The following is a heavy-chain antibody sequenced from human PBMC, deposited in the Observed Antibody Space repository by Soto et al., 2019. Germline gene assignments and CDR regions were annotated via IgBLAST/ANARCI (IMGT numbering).Heavy chain of an antibody. CDR3: ARLKRAFIAAAGPRNYYYYGMDV. Sequence: PSETLSLTCTVSGGSISSSSYYWGWIRQPPGKGLEWIGSIYYSGSTYYNPSLKSRVTISVDTSKNQFSLKLSSVTAADTAVYYCARLKRAFIAAAGPRNYYYYGMDVWGQGTTVTVSS. V-gene: IGHV4-39*01. J-gene: IGHJ6*02. CDR2: IYYSGST. D-gene: IGHD6-13*01. CDR1: GGSISSSSYY.